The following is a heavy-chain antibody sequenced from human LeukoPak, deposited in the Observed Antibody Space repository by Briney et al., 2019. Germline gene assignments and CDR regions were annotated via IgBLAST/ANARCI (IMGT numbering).Heavy chain of an antibody. CDR3: AKEDYGVHSYYYYYYMDV. J-gene: IGHJ6*03. V-gene: IGHV3-30*18. CDR1: GFTFSSYG. D-gene: IGHD3-16*01. Sequence: GGSLRLSCAASGFTFSSYGMHWVRQAPGKGLEWVAVITYGGSNKYYADSVKGRFTISRDNSKNTLYLQMNNLRAEDTAVYYCAKEDYGVHSYYYYYYMDVWGKGTTVTVSS. CDR2: ITYGGSNK.